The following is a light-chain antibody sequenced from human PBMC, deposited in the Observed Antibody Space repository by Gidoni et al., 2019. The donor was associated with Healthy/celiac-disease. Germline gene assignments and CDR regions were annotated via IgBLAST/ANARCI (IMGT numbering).Light chain of an antibody. CDR1: QSVSSW. Sequence: DIQMTQSPSTLSASVGDRVTITCRASQSVSSWLAWYQQKPGKAPKLLIYQASSVESGVPSRFRGSGSGTEFTLTISSLQPDDFATYYCQQYNSYSTWTFGQXTKVEIK. J-gene: IGKJ1*01. CDR3: QQYNSYSTWT. CDR2: QAS. V-gene: IGKV1-5*03.